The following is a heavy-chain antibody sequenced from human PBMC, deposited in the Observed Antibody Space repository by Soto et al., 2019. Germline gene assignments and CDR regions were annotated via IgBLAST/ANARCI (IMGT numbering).Heavy chain of an antibody. V-gene: IGHV3-30*18. CDR1: GFTFSSYG. Sequence: ESGGGVVQPGRSLRLSCAASGFTFSSYGMHWVRQAPGKGLEWVAVISYDGSNKYYADSVKGRFTISRDNSKNTLYLQMNSLRAEDTAVYYCAKDPASYSSSSEPWGQGTLVTVSS. J-gene: IGHJ5*02. D-gene: IGHD6-6*01. CDR3: AKDPASYSSSSEP. CDR2: ISYDGSNK.